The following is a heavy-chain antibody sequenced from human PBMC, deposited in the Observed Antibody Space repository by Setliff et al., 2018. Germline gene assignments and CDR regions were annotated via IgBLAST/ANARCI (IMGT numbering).Heavy chain of an antibody. V-gene: IGHV4-34*01. Sequence: ETLSLTCAAYGGTFTYYYWTWIRQSPGKGLEWIGEINHSGSANYSPSLKSRVTISIDTSKNQFFLTLKSVTAADTAVYYCARGRNVAARLLDSWGQGTLVTVSS. CDR1: GGTFTYYY. J-gene: IGHJ4*02. D-gene: IGHD6-6*01. CDR3: ARGRNVAARLLDS. CDR2: INHSGSA.